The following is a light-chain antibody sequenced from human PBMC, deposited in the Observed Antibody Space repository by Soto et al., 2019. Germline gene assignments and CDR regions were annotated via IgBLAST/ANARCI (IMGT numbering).Light chain of an antibody. J-gene: IGLJ2*01. CDR2: SNN. Sequence: QSVLIQPPSASGTPGQRVTISCSGSSSNIGSNYVYWFQQLPGAAPKLLIYSNNQRPSGVPDRFSGSKSGTSASLAISGLQSEDEADYYCAAWDDSLNVVVFGGGTKLTVL. CDR1: SSNIGSNY. CDR3: AAWDDSLNVVV. V-gene: IGLV1-44*01.